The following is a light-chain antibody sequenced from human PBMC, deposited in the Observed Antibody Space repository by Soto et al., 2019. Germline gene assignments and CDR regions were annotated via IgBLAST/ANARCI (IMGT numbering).Light chain of an antibody. J-gene: IGLJ1*01. CDR1: SSDVGDYEY. CDR3: SYYQRTSRVYV. CDR2: EVS. V-gene: IGLV2-14*01. Sequence: QSALTQPASVSGSPGQSITISCTGTSSDVGDYEYVSWYQQHPGKGPKLMIYEVSNRTSGVSNRFSGYKSGNKASLTISGLQAEDETEYLCSYYQRTSRVYVFRTGTKVTVL.